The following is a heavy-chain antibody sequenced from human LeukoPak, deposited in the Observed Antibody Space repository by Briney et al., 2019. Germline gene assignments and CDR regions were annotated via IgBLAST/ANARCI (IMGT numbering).Heavy chain of an antibody. Sequence: KPSETLSLTCTVSGGSVSTYYWNWIRHPPGKGLEWIGYIYYSGSTNYNPSLKSRLTISVDTSNNQFSLKLSSVTAADTAVYYCASTSGYCSGGNCYSAFDYWGQGTLVTVSS. V-gene: IGHV4-59*02. D-gene: IGHD2-15*01. J-gene: IGHJ4*02. CDR3: ASTSGYCSGGNCYSAFDY. CDR1: GGSVSTYY. CDR2: IYYSGST.